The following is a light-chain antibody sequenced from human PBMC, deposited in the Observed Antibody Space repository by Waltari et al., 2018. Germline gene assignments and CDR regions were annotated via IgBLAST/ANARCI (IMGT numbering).Light chain of an antibody. J-gene: IGLJ2*01. CDR1: SNNVGSSNL. CDR2: EVH. CDR3: CSYAGSSTVL. Sequence: QSALTQPDSVSGSPGQSVTTPCTGASNNVGSSNLVSWYQQHPGKAPKVVIYEVHQRPSGVSNRFSGSKSGNTASLTISGLQAEDEADYYCCSYAGSSTVLFGGGTKLTVL. V-gene: IGLV2-23*02.